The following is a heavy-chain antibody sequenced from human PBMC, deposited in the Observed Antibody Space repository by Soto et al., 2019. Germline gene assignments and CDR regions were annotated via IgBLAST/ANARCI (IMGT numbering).Heavy chain of an antibody. CDR1: GGSFSGYY. Sequence: QVQLQQWGAGLLKPSETLSLTCAVYGGSFSGYYWSWIRQPPGKGLEWIGEINHSGSTNYNPSLKSRVTISVDTSKNQFSLKLSSVTAADTAVYYWSRSTFDLPLLRIAARPEFDYWGQGTLVTVSS. CDR3: SRSTFDLPLLRIAARPEFDY. J-gene: IGHJ4*02. D-gene: IGHD6-6*01. CDR2: INHSGST. V-gene: IGHV4-34*01.